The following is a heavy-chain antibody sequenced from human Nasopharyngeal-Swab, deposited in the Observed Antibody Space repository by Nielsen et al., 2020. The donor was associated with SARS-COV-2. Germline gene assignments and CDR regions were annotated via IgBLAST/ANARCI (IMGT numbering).Heavy chain of an antibody. Sequence: WIRQPPGKGLEWVAVISYDGSNKYYADSVKGRFTISRDNSKNTLYLQMNSLRAEDTAVYYCARARPVWGAVVVPAANSAHWGQGTLVTVSS. V-gene: IGHV3-30-3*01. CDR2: ISYDGSNK. D-gene: IGHD2-2*01. CDR3: ARARPVWGAVVVPAANSAH. J-gene: IGHJ4*02.